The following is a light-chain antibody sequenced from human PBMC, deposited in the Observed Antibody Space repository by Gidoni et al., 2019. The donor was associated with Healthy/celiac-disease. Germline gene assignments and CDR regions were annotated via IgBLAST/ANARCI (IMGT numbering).Light chain of an antibody. CDR3: QVWDSSSDHVV. Sequence: SYVLTQPHSVSVAPGQTARITCGGNNIGSKSVHWYQQKPGQAPVLVVYDASDRPSGIPERFSGSNSGNTATLTISRVESVDEADYYCQVWDSSSDHVVFGGGTKLTVL. CDR2: DAS. V-gene: IGLV3-21*02. J-gene: IGLJ2*01. CDR1: NIGSKS.